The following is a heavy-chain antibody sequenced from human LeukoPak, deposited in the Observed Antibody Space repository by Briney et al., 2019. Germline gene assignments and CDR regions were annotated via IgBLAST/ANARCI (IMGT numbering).Heavy chain of an antibody. J-gene: IGHJ4*02. CDR1: GGSFSGYY. D-gene: IGHD6-19*01. CDR2: INHSGST. CDR3: ARSSLAVAGARYFDY. Sequence: SETLSLTCAVYGGSFSGYYWSWLRQPPGKGLEWIGEINHSGSTNYNPSLKSRVTISVDTSKNQFSLKLSSVTAADTAVYYCARSSLAVAGARYFDYWGQGTLVTVSS. V-gene: IGHV4-34*01.